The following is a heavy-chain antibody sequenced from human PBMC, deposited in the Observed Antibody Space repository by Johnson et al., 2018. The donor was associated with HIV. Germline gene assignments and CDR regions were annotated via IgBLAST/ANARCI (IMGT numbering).Heavy chain of an antibody. D-gene: IGHD5-18*01. Sequence: VQLVESGGGLVQPGGSLRLSCAASGFTFSSYRMSWVRQAPGKGMEWVASIKQDGREKCYGDSVKGRFTISRGNAKNSLYLQMNSLRAEDTAVYYCARDQEYSYGYEGTVLELGDNVRGLLGLRWAMWG. CDR1: GFTFSSYR. CDR2: IKQDGREK. J-gene: IGHJ1*01. CDR3: ARDQEYSYGYEGTVLELGDNVRGLLGLRWAM. V-gene: IGHV3-7*01.